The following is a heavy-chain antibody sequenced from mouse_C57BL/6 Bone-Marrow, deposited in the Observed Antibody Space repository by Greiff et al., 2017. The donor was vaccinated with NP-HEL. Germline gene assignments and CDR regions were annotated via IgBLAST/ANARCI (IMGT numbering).Heavy chain of an antibody. Sequence: VQLKESGPVLVKPGASVKMSCKASGYTFTDYYMNWVKQSHGKSLEWIGVINPYNGGTSYNQKFKGKATLTADKSSSTAYMQLSSLTSEDSAVYYCAQIYYGNYGAMDYWGQGTSVTVSS. CDR1: GYTFTDYY. CDR3: AQIYYGNYGAMDY. CDR2: INPYNGGT. J-gene: IGHJ4*01. D-gene: IGHD2-1*01. V-gene: IGHV1-19*01.